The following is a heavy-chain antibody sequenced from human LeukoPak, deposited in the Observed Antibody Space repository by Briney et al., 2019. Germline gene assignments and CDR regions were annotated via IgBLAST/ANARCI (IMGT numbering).Heavy chain of an antibody. D-gene: IGHD2-15*01. J-gene: IGHJ6*02. Sequence: SVKVSCKASGGTFSSYAISWVRQAPGQGLEWMGRIIPILGIANYAQKFQGRVTITADKSTSTAYMELSSLRSEDTAVYYCARDSFHCSGGSCYGDYYYYGMDVWGQGTTVTVSS. CDR3: ARDSFHCSGGSCYGDYYYYGMDV. CDR2: IIPILGIA. V-gene: IGHV1-69*04. CDR1: GGTFSSYA.